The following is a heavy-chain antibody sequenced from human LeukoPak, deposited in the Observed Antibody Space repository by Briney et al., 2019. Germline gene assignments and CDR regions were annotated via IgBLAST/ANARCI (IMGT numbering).Heavy chain of an antibody. V-gene: IGHV4-39*02. CDR3: ARDWEYSSGWGDFDL. CDR1: GGSISSSSYY. Sequence: SETLSLTCTVSGGSISSSSYYWGWIRQPPGKGLEWIGSIYYSGSTYYNPSLKSRVTISVDTSKNQFSLKLSSVTAADTAVYYCARDWEYSSGWGDFDLWGRGTLVTVSS. CDR2: IYYSGST. J-gene: IGHJ2*01. D-gene: IGHD6-19*01.